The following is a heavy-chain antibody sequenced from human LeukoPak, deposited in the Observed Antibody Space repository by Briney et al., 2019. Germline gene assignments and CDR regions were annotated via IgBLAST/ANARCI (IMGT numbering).Heavy chain of an antibody. V-gene: IGHV1-69*05. J-gene: IGHJ4*02. Sequence: SVKVSCKASGGTFSSYAISWVRQAPGQGLEWMGGIIPIFGTANYAQKFQGRVTMTTDTSTSTAYMELRSLRSDDTAVYYCARDVPLVGAPDYWGQGTLVTVSS. CDR2: IIPIFGTA. CDR3: ARDVPLVGAPDY. CDR1: GGTFSSYA. D-gene: IGHD1-26*01.